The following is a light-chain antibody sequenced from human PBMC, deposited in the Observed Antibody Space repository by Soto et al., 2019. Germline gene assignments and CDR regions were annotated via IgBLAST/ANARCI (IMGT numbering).Light chain of an antibody. CDR1: PSINSW. CDR3: QQYSDNWT. J-gene: IGKJ1*01. Sequence: DIQMTQSPSTLSASVGDRVTLTCRASPSINSWLAWYQQKPGTAPILLIYQASTLQNGVPSRFSGSGSGTELTHTSSHLQPDDSASYECQQYSDNWTCGQGTKVDIK. V-gene: IGKV1-5*03. CDR2: QAS.